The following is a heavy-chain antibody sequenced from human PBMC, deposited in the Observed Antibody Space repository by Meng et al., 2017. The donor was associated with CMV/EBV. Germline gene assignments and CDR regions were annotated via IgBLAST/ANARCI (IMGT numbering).Heavy chain of an antibody. J-gene: IGHJ4*02. V-gene: IGHV4-31*03. CDR1: GGSISSGGYY. CDR2: IYYSGST. D-gene: IGHD3/OR15-3a*01. CDR3: ARGQVDRLSFDY. Sequence: SETLSLTCTVSGGSISSGGYYWSWIRQHPGKGLEWIGYIYYSGSTYYNPPLKSRVTISVDTSKNQFSLKLSSVTAADTAVYYCARGQVDRLSFDYWGQGTLVTVSS.